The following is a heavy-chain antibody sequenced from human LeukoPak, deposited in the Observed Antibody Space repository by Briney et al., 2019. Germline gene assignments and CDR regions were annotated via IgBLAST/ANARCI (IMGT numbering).Heavy chain of an antibody. J-gene: IGHJ4*02. V-gene: IGHV4-4*09. CDR3: ARLTRLSTSPDRYYLDY. D-gene: IGHD6-6*01. CDR2: IYTSGGT. CDR1: GDSISSYY. Sequence: SETLSLTCTVSGDSISSYYWSWIRQPPGKGLEWIGYIYTSGGTNYIPSLKGRVTISIDTSKNQFSLKLSSVTAADSAVYYCARLTRLSTSPDRYYLDYWGQGXXV.